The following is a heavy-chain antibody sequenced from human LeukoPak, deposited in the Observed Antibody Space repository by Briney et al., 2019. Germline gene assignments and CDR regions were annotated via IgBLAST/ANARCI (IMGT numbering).Heavy chain of an antibody. J-gene: IGHJ5*02. CDR2: IIQDGSAK. Sequence: PGGSLRLSCVPSGFTFSTYWISWVRQAPGKGLEWVANIIQDGSAKYYVDSVKGRRTISRDNAKNSLYLHMDSLRAEDTAVYYCARGSSGVGVRGVAWAWFDPWGQGTLVTVSS. CDR1: GFTFSTYW. D-gene: IGHD3-10*01. CDR3: ARGSSGVGVRGVAWAWFDP. V-gene: IGHV3-7*05.